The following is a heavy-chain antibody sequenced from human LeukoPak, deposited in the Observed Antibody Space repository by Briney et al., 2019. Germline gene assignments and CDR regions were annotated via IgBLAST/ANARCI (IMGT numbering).Heavy chain of an antibody. J-gene: IGHJ3*02. D-gene: IGHD3-9*01. Sequence: PSETLSLTCTVSGGSISSYYWSWIRQPPGKGLEWIGYIFYSGSTNYNPSLKSRVTISVDTSKNQFSLKLNSVTAADTAVYYCARGILTGPIYAFDIWGQGTMVTVSS. CDR1: GGSISSYY. CDR3: ARGILTGPIYAFDI. V-gene: IGHV4-59*01. CDR2: IFYSGST.